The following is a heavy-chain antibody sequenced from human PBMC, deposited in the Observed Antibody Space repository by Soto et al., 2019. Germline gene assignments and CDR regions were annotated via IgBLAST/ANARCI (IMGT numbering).Heavy chain of an antibody. V-gene: IGHV3-21*01. CDR3: ARDGAAAGSAIDY. D-gene: IGHD6-13*01. J-gene: IGHJ4*02. CDR2: ISTSGSYM. Sequence: EVQLVESGGGLVKPGGSLRLSCAASGFTFSSYSMTWVRQAPGRGLEWVSSISTSGSYMYYADSVKGRFTISRDSAKNSLYLQMNSLRAEDTAVYYCARDGAAAGSAIDYWGQGTLVTVSS. CDR1: GFTFSSYS.